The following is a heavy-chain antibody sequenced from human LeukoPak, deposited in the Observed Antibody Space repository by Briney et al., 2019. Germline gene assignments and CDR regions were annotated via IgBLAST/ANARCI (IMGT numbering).Heavy chain of an antibody. J-gene: IGHJ5*02. CDR1: GGSISSYY. CDR3: ARDYVGATAGAHWLDP. CDR2: IYYSGST. D-gene: IGHD1-26*01. Sequence: TSETLSLTCTVSGGSISSYYWSWIRQPPGKGLEWIGYIYYSGSTNYNPSLKSRVTISVDTSKNQFSLKLSSVTAADTAVYYCARDYVGATAGAHWLDPWGEGTLVTVSS. V-gene: IGHV4-59*01.